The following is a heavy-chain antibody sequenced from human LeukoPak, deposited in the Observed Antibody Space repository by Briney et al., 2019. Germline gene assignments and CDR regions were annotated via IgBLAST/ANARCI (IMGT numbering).Heavy chain of an antibody. CDR1: GFTFSSYS. CDR2: ISSSSSTI. J-gene: IGHJ4*02. Sequence: GGSLRLSCAASGFTFSSYSMNWVRQAPGKGLEWVSYISSSSSTIYYADSVKGRFTISRDNAKNSLYLQMNSLRAEDTAVYYCARDWVYSSRVSYFDYWGQGTLVTVSS. D-gene: IGHD6-13*01. CDR3: ARDWVYSSRVSYFDY. V-gene: IGHV3-48*01.